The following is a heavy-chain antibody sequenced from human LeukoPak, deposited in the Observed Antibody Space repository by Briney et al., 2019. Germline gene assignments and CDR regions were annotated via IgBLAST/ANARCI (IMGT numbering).Heavy chain of an antibody. CDR3: AREIGTGYSYGLDY. J-gene: IGHJ4*02. CDR1: GGSISSYY. D-gene: IGHD5-18*01. Sequence: TSETLSLTCTVSGGSISSYYWSWIRQPAGKGLEWIGRIYTSGSTNYNPSLKSRVTMSVDTSKNKFSLKLSSVTAADTAVYYCAREIGTGYSYGLDYWGQGTLVTVSS. V-gene: IGHV4-4*07. CDR2: IYTSGST.